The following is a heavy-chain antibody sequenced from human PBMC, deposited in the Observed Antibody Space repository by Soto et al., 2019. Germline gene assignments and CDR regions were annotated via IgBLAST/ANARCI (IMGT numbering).Heavy chain of an antibody. D-gene: IGHD2-2*01. CDR1: GFTFSGYA. Sequence: EVQLLESGGDLVQPGRSLRLSCAASGFTFSGYAMSWVRQAPGTGLEWVSGIHGGGKSAYYADSVKGRFTISRENSKNTLYLQMSSLRGEDTAVYYCAKNRGRVSTPWHFDYWGQGTLVTVSS. CDR2: IHGGGKSA. CDR3: AKNRGRVSTPWHFDY. J-gene: IGHJ4*02. V-gene: IGHV3-23*01.